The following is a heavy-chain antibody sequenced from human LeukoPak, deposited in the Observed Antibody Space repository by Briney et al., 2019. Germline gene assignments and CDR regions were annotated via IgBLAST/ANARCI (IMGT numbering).Heavy chain of an antibody. CDR1: GGSISSYY. V-gene: IGHV4-59*08. D-gene: IGHD3-10*01. J-gene: IGHJ4*02. Sequence: PSETLSLTCTVSGGSISSYYWSWIRQPPGKGLEWIGYIYYSGSTNYNPSLKSRVTISVDTSKNQFSLKLSSVTAADTAVYYCARVNSGSCYGFDYWGQGTLVTVSS. CDR2: IYYSGST. CDR3: ARVNSGSCYGFDY.